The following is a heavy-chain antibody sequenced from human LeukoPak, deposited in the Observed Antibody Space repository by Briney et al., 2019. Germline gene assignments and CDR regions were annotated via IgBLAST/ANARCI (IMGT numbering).Heavy chain of an antibody. Sequence: GGSLRLSCAASGFTFRSYGMHGVRQAPGKGLDWVAIIWYDGSNKYYADSVKGRFIISKDNSKSTLYLQMNSLRAEDTAVYYCATHHSTKGFDYWGQGTLVTVSS. J-gene: IGHJ4*02. CDR3: ATHHSTKGFDY. V-gene: IGHV3-33*01. CDR1: GFTFRSYG. CDR2: IWYDGSNK. D-gene: IGHD2-15*01.